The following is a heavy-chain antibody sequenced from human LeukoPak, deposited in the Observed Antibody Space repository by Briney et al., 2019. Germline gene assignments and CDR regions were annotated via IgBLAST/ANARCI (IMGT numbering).Heavy chain of an antibody. V-gene: IGHV4-59*01. D-gene: IGHD5-24*01. CDR3: ASENGSGEMATIGWMFDY. CDR2: IYYSGST. J-gene: IGHJ4*02. Sequence: SETLSLXCTVSGGSISTYYWRWIRQPPGKGLEWIGYIYYSGSTNYNPSLKSRVAISVDTSKNQFSLKLSSVTAADTAVYYCASENGSGEMATIGWMFDYWGQGTLVTVSS. CDR1: GGSISTYY.